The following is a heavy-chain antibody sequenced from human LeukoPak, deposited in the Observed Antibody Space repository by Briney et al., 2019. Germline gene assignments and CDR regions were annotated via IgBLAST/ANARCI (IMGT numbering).Heavy chain of an antibody. D-gene: IGHD5/OR15-5a*01. V-gene: IGHV3-23*01. Sequence: PGGSLRLSCAASGFTFNNYAMNWVRQAPGKGLEWVSVISGSGGTTYYADSVKGRFTISRDNSKNTLYLQMNSLRAEDTAVYYCAKMSAAPYFDLWGRGTLVTVSS. CDR3: AKMSAAPYFDL. CDR2: ISGSGGTT. CDR1: GFTFNNYA. J-gene: IGHJ2*01.